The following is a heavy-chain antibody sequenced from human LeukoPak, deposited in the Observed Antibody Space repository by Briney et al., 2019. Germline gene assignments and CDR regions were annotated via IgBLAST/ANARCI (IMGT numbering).Heavy chain of an antibody. V-gene: IGHV4-4*02. Sequence: SGTLSLTCGVSGGSISSTNWWTWVRQPPGEGLEWIGEVHLSGRTNYNPSLESRVTMSVDMSENHISLKLTSVTAADTAVYYCAREGGPYRPLDYSGQGTLVTASS. J-gene: IGHJ4*02. CDR1: GGSISSTNW. CDR2: VHLSGRT. CDR3: AREGGPYRPLDY.